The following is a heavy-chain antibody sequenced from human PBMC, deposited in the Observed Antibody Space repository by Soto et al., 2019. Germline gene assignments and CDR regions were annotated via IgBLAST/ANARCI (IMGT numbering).Heavy chain of an antibody. CDR3: TRGVLA. Sequence: SSETLSLTCSVSGGSVNSGGYSWSWIRQPPGKGLEWIGFISPSGSPAYNPSLKSRVTISVDRSNNQISLEISSVTAADTAVYYCTRGVLAWGPGTLVTVSS. CDR2: ISPSGSP. CDR1: GGSVNSGGYS. V-gene: IGHV4-30-2*01. J-gene: IGHJ5*02. D-gene: IGHD2-8*01.